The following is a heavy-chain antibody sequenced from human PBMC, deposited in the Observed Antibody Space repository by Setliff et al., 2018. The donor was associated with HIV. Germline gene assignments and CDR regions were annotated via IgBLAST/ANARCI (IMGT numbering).Heavy chain of an antibody. J-gene: IGHJ6*03. D-gene: IGHD3-3*01. Sequence: ASVKVSCKASGYTFNNYGISWVRQATGQGLEWMGWINTHSGYTNYAQNVQGRVTVTMDTSTSTAYMELSRLSSADTAVYYCARESGVPGYYYYYYMDVWGKGTTVTVSS. CDR2: INTHSGYT. V-gene: IGHV1-18*01. CDR1: GYTFNNYG. CDR3: ARESGVPGYYYYYYMDV.